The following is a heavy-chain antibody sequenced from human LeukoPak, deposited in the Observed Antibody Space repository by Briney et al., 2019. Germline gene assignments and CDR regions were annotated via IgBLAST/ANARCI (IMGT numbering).Heavy chain of an antibody. Sequence: SETLSLTCTVSGGSISSGDYYWSWIRQPPGKGLEWIGYIYYSGSTYYNPSLKSRVTISVDTSKNQFSLKLSSVTAADTAVYYCARGHIVVVVAATYFDYWGQGTLVTVSS. CDR1: GGSISSGDYY. CDR3: ARGHIVVVVAATYFDY. J-gene: IGHJ4*02. CDR2: IYYSGST. D-gene: IGHD2-15*01. V-gene: IGHV4-30-4*01.